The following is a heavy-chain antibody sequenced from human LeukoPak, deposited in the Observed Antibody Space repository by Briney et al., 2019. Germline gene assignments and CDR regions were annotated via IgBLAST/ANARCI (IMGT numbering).Heavy chain of an antibody. D-gene: IGHD6-19*01. CDR3: AKDINVGVAGTFDY. CDR2: ISYDGSNK. Sequence: PGGSLRLSCAASGFTFSSYGMHWVRQAPGKGLEWVAVISYDGSNKYYADSVKGRFTISRDNAKNSLYLQMNSLRAEDTALYYCAKDINVGVAGTFDYWGQGTLVTVSS. J-gene: IGHJ4*02. CDR1: GFTFSSYG. V-gene: IGHV3-30*18.